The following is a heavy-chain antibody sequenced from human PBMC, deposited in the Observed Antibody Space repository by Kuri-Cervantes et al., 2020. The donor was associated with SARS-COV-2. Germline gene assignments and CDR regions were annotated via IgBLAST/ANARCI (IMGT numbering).Heavy chain of an antibody. CDR2: ISGSGGST. CDR3: ARGGQIAIFYY. V-gene: IGHV3-23*01. J-gene: IGHJ4*02. Sequence: GESLKISCAASGFTFSSYSMNWVRQAPGKGLEWVSAISGSGGSTYYADSVKGRFTISRDNSKNTLYLQMNSLRAEDTAVYYCARGGQIAIFYYWGQGTLVTCYS. CDR1: GFTFSSYS.